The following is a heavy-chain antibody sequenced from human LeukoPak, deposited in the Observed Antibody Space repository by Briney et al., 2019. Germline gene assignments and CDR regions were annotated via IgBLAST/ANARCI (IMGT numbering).Heavy chain of an antibody. J-gene: IGHJ4*02. Sequence: SVKVSCKASGGTFSSYAISWVRQAPGQGLEWMGGIIPIFGTANYAQKFQGRVTITADKSTSTAYMDLSSLRSGDTAVYYWAGGGGGYGSGSTVFDYWGQGTLVTVSS. CDR2: IIPIFGTA. V-gene: IGHV1-69*06. CDR1: GGTFSSYA. CDR3: AGGGGGYGSGSTVFDY. D-gene: IGHD3-10*01.